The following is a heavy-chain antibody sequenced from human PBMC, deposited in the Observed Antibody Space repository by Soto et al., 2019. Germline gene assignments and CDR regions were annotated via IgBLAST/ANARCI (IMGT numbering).Heavy chain of an antibody. CDR2: IYHSVST. Sequence: QLQLQESGSGLVKPSQTLSLTCAVSGGSISSGGYSWSWIRQPPGKGLEWIGYIYHSVSTYYNPSRNTEVAISVHRSKNQFALTLRSVTAAVTVVYYGAGVPTPWGQGTLVCVAS. CDR1: GGSISSGGYS. CDR3: AGVPTP. J-gene: IGHJ5*02. V-gene: IGHV4-30-2*01.